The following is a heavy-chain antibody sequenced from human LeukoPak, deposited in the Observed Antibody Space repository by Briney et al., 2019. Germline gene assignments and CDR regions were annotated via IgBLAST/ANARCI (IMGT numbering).Heavy chain of an antibody. D-gene: IGHD6-13*01. CDR2: ISSNGGST. CDR1: GFTFSSYA. V-gene: IGHV3-64*01. J-gene: IGHJ3*02. CDR3: ARDQGSSSYAFDI. Sequence: GGSLRLSCAASGFTFSSYAMHWVRQAPGKGLEYVSAISSNGGSTYYANSVKGRFTISRDNSKNTLYLQMGSLRAADMAVYYCARDQGSSSYAFDIWGQGTMVTVSS.